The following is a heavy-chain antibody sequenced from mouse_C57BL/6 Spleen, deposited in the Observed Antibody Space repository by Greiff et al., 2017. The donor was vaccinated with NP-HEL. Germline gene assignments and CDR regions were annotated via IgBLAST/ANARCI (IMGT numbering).Heavy chain of an antibody. CDR2: IDPSDSET. Sequence: QVQLKQPGAELVRPGSSVKLSCKASGYTFTSYWMHWVKQRPIQGLEWIGNIDPSDSETHYNQKFKDKATLTVDKSSSTAYMQLSSLTSEDSAVYYCARGGYGSTNYFDYWGQGTTLTVSS. D-gene: IGHD1-1*01. J-gene: IGHJ2*01. CDR1: GYTFTSYW. CDR3: ARGGYGSTNYFDY. V-gene: IGHV1-52*01.